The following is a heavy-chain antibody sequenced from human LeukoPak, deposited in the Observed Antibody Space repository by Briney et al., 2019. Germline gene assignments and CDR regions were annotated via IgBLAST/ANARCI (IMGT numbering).Heavy chain of an antibody. CDR3: ARTFSGYVFDY. CDR2: IKQDGSEK. J-gene: IGHJ4*02. V-gene: IGHV3-7*01. Sequence: PGGSLRLSCAPSGFTFSDYWMSWVRQAPGKGLEWVANIKQDGSEKYYVDSVKGRFTISRDDAKNSLYLQMNSLRAEDTAVYYCARTFSGYVFDYWGQGTLVTVSS. CDR1: GFTFSDYW. D-gene: IGHD3-22*01.